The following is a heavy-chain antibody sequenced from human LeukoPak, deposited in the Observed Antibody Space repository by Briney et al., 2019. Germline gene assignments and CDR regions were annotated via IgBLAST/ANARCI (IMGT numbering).Heavy chain of an antibody. J-gene: IGHJ4*02. CDR3: ARLNSSGWLGLVDY. CDR1: GGSISSSSYY. D-gene: IGHD6-19*01. V-gene: IGHV4-61*05. CDR2: IYYSGST. Sequence: PSETLSLTCTVSGGSISSSSYYWSWIRQPPGKGLEWIGYIYYSGSTNYNPSLKSRVTISVDTSKNQFSLKLSSVTAADTAVYYCARLNSSGWLGLVDYWGQGTLVTVSS.